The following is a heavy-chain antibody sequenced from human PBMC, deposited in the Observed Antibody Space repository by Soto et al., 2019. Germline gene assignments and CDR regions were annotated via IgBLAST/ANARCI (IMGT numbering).Heavy chain of an antibody. CDR2: ISSSSSTI. V-gene: IGHV3-48*01. Sequence: GGSLRLSCAASGFTFSSYSMNWVRQAPGKGLEWVSYISSSSSTIYYADSVKDRFTISRDNAKNSLYLQMNSLRAEDTAVYYCASNTMVRSKDSYYYYYYYYMDVWGKGTTVTVSS. D-gene: IGHD3-10*01. CDR1: GFTFSSYS. CDR3: ASNTMVRSKDSYYYYYYYYMDV. J-gene: IGHJ6*03.